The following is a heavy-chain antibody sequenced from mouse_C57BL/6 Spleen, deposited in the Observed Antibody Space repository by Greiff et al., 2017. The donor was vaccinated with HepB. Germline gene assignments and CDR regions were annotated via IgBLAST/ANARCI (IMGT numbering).Heavy chain of an antibody. D-gene: IGHD2-4*01. CDR1: GYTFTSYW. CDR3: ARDDDLAWFAY. J-gene: IGHJ3*01. CDR2: INPSSGYT. V-gene: IGHV1-7*01. Sequence: QVQLKESGAELAKPGASVKLSCKASGYTFTSYWMHWVKQRPGQGLEWIGYINPSSGYTKYNQKFKDKATLTADKSSSTAYMQLSSLTYGDSAVYYCARDDDLAWFAYWGQGTLVTVSA.